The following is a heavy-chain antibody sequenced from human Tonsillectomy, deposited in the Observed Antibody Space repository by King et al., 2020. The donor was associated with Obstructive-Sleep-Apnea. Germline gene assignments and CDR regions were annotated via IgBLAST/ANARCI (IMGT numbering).Heavy chain of an antibody. CDR1: VCTFLISA. Sequence: GSSLQFSFTSSVCTFLISAISFVLPCPVQLRSFLFVLLPLVGTAHYAQTFQGRVTTPADESTRQAYMELSSLRSDDTAVYYCARSLSGKRGTYYYYYGMDVWGQGTTVTVSS. V-gene: IGHV1-69*01. CDR2: LLPLVGTA. D-gene: IGHD3-3*01. J-gene: IGHJ6*02. CDR3: ARSLSGKRGTYYYYYGMDV.